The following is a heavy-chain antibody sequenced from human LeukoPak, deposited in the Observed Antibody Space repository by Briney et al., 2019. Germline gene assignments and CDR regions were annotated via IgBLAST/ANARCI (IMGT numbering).Heavy chain of an antibody. J-gene: IGHJ2*01. D-gene: IGHD1-26*01. V-gene: IGHV4-39*07. CDR3: ARDLSGSYFSWYFDL. Sequence: ASETLSLTCTVSGGSISSSSYYWGWIRQPPGKGLEWIGSIYCSGSTYYNPSLKSRVTISVDTSKNQFSLKLSSVTAADTAVYYCARDLSGSYFSWYFDLWGRGTLVTVSS. CDR2: IYCSGST. CDR1: GGSISSSSYY.